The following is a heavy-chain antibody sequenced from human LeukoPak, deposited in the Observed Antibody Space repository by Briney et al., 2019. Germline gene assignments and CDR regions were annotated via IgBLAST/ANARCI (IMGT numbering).Heavy chain of an antibody. Sequence: GASVKVSCKASGYTFTGYYMHWVRQAPGQGLEWMGWINPNSGGTNYAQKFQGRVTMTRDTSISTAYMELSRLRSDDTAVYYCARSFHDSSGWYWLGYYYYYVDVWGKGTTVTVSS. J-gene: IGHJ6*03. CDR3: ARSFHDSSGWYWLGYYYYYVDV. CDR2: INPNSGGT. V-gene: IGHV1-2*02. CDR1: GYTFTGYY. D-gene: IGHD6-19*01.